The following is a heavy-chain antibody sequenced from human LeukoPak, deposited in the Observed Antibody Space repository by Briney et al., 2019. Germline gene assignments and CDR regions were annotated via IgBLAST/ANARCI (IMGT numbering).Heavy chain of an antibody. CDR3: ARARGYYDSSRIYYFDY. V-gene: IGHV3-7*01. D-gene: IGHD3-22*01. CDR1: GFTFSSYW. CDR2: IKQDGSEK. J-gene: IGHJ4*02. Sequence: GGSLRLSCAASGFTFSSYWMSWVRQAPGKGLEWVANIKQDGSEKHYVDSVKGRSTISRDNAKNSLYLQMNSLRAEDTAVYYCARARGYYDSSRIYYFDYWGQGTLVTVSS.